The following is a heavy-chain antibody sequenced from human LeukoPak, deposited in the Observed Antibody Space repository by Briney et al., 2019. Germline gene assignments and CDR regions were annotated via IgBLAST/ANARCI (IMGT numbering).Heavy chain of an antibody. CDR3: AITNAYDI. CDR1: AGSINNYH. Sequence: SETLSLTCTVAAGSINNYHSRWLRQPPGQGLEWIGCIFYSGNTYYNPSLKSRVTISVDTSKNQFSLRLSSVTAADTAVYYCAITNAYDIWGQGTLVTVSS. V-gene: IGHV4-59*08. CDR2: IFYSGNT. J-gene: IGHJ3*02. D-gene: IGHD1/OR15-1a*01.